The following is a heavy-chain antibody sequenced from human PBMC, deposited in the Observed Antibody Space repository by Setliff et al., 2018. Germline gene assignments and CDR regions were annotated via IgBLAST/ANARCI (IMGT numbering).Heavy chain of an antibody. Sequence: AASVKVSCKTSGYIFSDYGIAWVRQAPGQGLEWMGWISAHNGKTYYSPKLHGRVTLTTDTSTSTAYMELRSLGSDDTAVYYCSRLVRFCTRTSCQRLSGGEFWGQGTLVTVSS. D-gene: IGHD2-8*01. V-gene: IGHV1-18*01. J-gene: IGHJ4*02. CDR2: ISAHNGKT. CDR3: SRLVRFCTRTSCQRLSGGEF. CDR1: GYIFSDYG.